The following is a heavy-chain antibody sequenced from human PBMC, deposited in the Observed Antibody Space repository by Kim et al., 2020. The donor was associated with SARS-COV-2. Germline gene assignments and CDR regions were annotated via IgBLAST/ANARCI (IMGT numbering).Heavy chain of an antibody. CDR3: ANDHSSCWNQNDY. CDR1: GFTFSSYG. J-gene: IGHJ4*02. Sequence: GGSLRLSCAASGFTFSSYGMHWVRQAPGKGLEWVAVIWYDGSNKYYADSVKGRFTISRDNSKNTLYLQMNSLRAEDTAVYYCANDHSSCWNQNDYWGQGTLVTVSS. V-gene: IGHV3-33*06. CDR2: IWYDGSNK. D-gene: IGHD6-13*01.